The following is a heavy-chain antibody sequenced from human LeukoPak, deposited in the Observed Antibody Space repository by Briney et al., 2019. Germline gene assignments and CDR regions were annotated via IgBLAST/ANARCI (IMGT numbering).Heavy chain of an antibody. V-gene: IGHV3-11*01. CDR1: GFTFSDYY. CDR2: ISTSGGTI. CDR3: ARGPPQHYYGMDV. Sequence: PGGSLRLSCAASGFTFSDYYMSWIRQAPGKELEWVSYISTSGGTIYTESVKGRFTISRDNTKNSVYLQMNSLRAEDMAVYYCARGPPQHYYGMDVWGQGTTVTVSS. D-gene: IGHD6-13*01. J-gene: IGHJ6*02.